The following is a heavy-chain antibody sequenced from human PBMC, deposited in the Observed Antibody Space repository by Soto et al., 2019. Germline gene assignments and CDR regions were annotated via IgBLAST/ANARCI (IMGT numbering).Heavy chain of an antibody. CDR1: GGSISSGGYF. Sequence: QVQLQESGPGLVKPSQTLSLTCTVSGGSISSGGYFWSWIRQHPGKGMEWIGDINYSGSNYSNPYLKGRVTISVDTSKNQFTLKITSVTADDTDVYYFARDILLWFGELPPRAHDAFDIWGQGTMVTGSS. CDR2: INYSGSN. CDR3: ARDILLWFGELPPRAHDAFDI. J-gene: IGHJ3*02. D-gene: IGHD3-10*01. V-gene: IGHV4-31*03.